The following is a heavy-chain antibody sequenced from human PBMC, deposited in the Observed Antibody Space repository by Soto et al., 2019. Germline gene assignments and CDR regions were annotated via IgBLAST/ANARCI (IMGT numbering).Heavy chain of an antibody. D-gene: IGHD1-1*01. Sequence: QVQLQQWGAGLLKPSETLSLTCAVFGGSVNSGNYYWSWIRQPPGKGLEWIGEMSHSGGTHFNQSRKSRVTRSLDTSKNQFSLKMSSVTAADTALYYCARVERGTATTVVDAFDIWGPGTMVTVSS. CDR1: GGSVNSGNYY. J-gene: IGHJ3*02. V-gene: IGHV4-34*01. CDR3: ARVERGTATTVVDAFDI. CDR2: MSHSGGT.